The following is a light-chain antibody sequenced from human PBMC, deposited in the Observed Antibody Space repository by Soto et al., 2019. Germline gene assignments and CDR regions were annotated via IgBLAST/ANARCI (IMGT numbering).Light chain of an antibody. Sequence: ETVMTQSPDTLSVSPGESATLSCRASQDVSTNLAWFHHKPGQTPRLVLYGASKRATGIPARFSGSGSGRHFTLTISSLQSEDFAVYYCQQYNNWPRTFGQGTKVDIK. CDR1: QDVSTN. J-gene: IGKJ1*01. V-gene: IGKV3-15*01. CDR3: QQYNNWPRT. CDR2: GAS.